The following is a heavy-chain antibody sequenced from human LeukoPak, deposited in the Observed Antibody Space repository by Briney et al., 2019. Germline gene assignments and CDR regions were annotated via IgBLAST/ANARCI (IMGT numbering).Heavy chain of an antibody. D-gene: IGHD3-3*01. CDR2: IKQDGSEK. Sequence: RGSLRLSCAASGFTFSSYWMSWVRQAPGKGLEWVANIKQDGSEKYYVDSGKGRFTISRDNAKTSLYLQMNSLRAEDTAVYYCARDRPRPKIEWLLVSNLPNWFDPWGQGTLVTVST. V-gene: IGHV3-7*01. CDR3: ARDRPRPKIEWLLVSNLPNWFDP. CDR1: GFTFSSYW. J-gene: IGHJ5*02.